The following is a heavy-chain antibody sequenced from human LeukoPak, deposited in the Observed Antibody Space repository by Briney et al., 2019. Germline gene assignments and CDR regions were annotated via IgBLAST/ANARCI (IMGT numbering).Heavy chain of an antibody. CDR2: INPNSGGT. V-gene: IGHV1-2*02. D-gene: IGHD2-2*01. J-gene: IGHJ3*02. CDR3: ARGSSTSEGAFDI. CDR1: GYTFTGYY. Sequence: ASVKVSCKASGYTFTGYYMHWVRQAPGQGLEWMGWINPNSGGTNYAQKLQGRVTMTTDTSTSTAYMELRSLRSDDTAVYYCARGSSTSEGAFDIWGQGTMVTVSS.